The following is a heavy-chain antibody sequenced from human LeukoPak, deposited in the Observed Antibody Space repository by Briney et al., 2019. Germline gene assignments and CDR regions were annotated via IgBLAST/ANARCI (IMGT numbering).Heavy chain of an antibody. CDR2: MNPNSGNT. CDR3: ARTYYDILTGYYYFDY. Sequence: GASVKVSCKASGYAFTSYDINWVRQATGQGLEWMGWMNPNSGNTGYAQKFQGRVTMTRNTSISTAYMEPSSLRSEDTAVYYCARTYYDILTGYYYFDYWGQGTLVTVSS. V-gene: IGHV1-8*01. CDR1: GYAFTSYD. J-gene: IGHJ4*02. D-gene: IGHD3-9*01.